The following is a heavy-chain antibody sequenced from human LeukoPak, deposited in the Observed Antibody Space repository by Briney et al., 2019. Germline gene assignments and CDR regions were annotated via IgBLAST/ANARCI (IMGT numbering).Heavy chain of an antibody. J-gene: IGHJ4*02. CDR1: GYTLTELS. V-gene: IGHV1-24*01. D-gene: IGHD3-22*01. CDR3: ATDFIRSNYDSSGYYYGPPRY. Sequence: ASVKVSCKVSGYTLTELSMHWVRQAPGKGLEWMGGFDPGDGETIYAQKFQGRVTMTEDTSTDTAYMELSSLRSEDTAVYYCATDFIRSNYDSSGYYYGPPRYWGQGTLVTVSS. CDR2: FDPGDGET.